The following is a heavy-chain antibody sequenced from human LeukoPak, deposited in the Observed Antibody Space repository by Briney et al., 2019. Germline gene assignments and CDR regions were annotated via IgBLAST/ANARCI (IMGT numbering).Heavy chain of an antibody. J-gene: IGHJ6*02. CDR1: GFTFSSYR. CDR2: ISSSSSYK. CDR3: ARAYSSSWYDSPYYYYYGMDV. V-gene: IGHV3-21*01. Sequence: GGSLRLSCAVSGFTFSSYRMNWVRQAPGKGLEWVSSISSSSSYKYYADSVKGRFTISRDNAKNTLYLQMNSLRAEDTAVYYCARAYSSSWYDSPYYYYYGMDVWGQGTTVTVSS. D-gene: IGHD6-13*01.